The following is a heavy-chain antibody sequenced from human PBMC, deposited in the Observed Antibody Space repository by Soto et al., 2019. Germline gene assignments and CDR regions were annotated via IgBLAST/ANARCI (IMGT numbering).Heavy chain of an antibody. J-gene: IGHJ5*02. CDR3: ERERLYGLGRQTLDP. V-gene: IGHV4-59*01. D-gene: IGHD3-10*01. CDR1: GGSISSYY. CDR2: IYYSGST. Sequence: SETLSLTCTVSGGSISSYYWSWIRQPPGKGLEWIGYIYYSGSTNYNPSLKSRVTISVDTSKNQFSLKLSSVTAADTAVYYCERERLYGLGRQTLDPWGQGPLVTVYS.